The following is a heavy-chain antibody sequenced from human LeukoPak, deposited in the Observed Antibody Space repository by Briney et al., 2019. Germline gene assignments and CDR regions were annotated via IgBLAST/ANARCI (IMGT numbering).Heavy chain of an antibody. CDR2: VNHSGST. V-gene: IGHV4-34*01. CDR3: ARSSKNYYGSGSYYNPHWFDP. D-gene: IGHD3-10*01. CDR1: GGSISSYY. J-gene: IGHJ5*02. Sequence: SETLSLTCTVSGGSISSYYWSWIRQPPGKGLEWIGEVNHSGSTNYNPSLKSRVTISVDTSKNQFSLKLSSVTAADTAVYYCARSSKNYYGSGSYYNPHWFDPWGQGTLVTVSS.